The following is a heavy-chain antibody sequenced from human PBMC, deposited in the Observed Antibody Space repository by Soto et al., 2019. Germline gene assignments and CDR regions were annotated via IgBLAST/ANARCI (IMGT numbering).Heavy chain of an antibody. CDR1: GGTFSSYA. D-gene: IGHD6-19*01. Sequence: QVQLVQSGAEVKKPGSSVKVSCKASGGTFSSYAISWVRQAPGQGLEWMGGIIPLFGTATYEQKFQGRVTITSDESTSTADMELSSLSSDETAVYYCEDRDHYSRGWAFDYLGQGTLVTVSS. V-gene: IGHV1-69*05. CDR2: IIPLFGTA. CDR3: EDRDHYSRGWAFDY. J-gene: IGHJ4*02.